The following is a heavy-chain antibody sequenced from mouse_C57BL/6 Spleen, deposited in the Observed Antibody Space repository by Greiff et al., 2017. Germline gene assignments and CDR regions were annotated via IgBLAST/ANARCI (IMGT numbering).Heavy chain of an antibody. Sequence: QVQLQQSGPELVKPGASVKISCKASGYAFSSSWMNWVKQRPGKGLEWIGRIYPGDGDTNYNGKFKGKATLTADKSSSTAYMQLSSLTSEDSAVYFRAIYDYDGYYFDYWGQGTTLTVSS. V-gene: IGHV1-82*01. J-gene: IGHJ2*01. CDR3: AIYDYDGYYFDY. D-gene: IGHD2-4*01. CDR1: GYAFSSSW. CDR2: IYPGDGDT.